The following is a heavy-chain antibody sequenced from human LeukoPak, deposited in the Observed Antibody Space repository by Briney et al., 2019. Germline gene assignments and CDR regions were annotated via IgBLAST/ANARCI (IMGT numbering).Heavy chain of an antibody. CDR1: GYNFATYW. J-gene: IGHJ4*02. CDR3: ARHIGYTSGYGDF. D-gene: IGHD5-18*01. V-gene: IGHV5-51*01. Sequence: GESLQISCKGSGYNFATYWIGWVRQMPGKGLEWMGIVYPGDSDTRYSPSFQGQVTISADKSINTAYLQWSSLKASDTAMYYCARHIGYTSGYGDFWGQGTLVTVSS. CDR2: VYPGDSDT.